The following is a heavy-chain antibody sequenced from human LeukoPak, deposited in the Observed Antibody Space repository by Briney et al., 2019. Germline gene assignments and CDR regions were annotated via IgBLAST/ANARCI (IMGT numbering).Heavy chain of an antibody. Sequence: SETLSLTCTVSGVSISGYYWTWIRQPPGKGLEWIGYIHYSGSTNSHPSLKSRVTLSVDTSKQQFSLKLRSVTAADTAVYYCARGLLVGNTGYYFDYWGQGTLVTVSA. CDR2: IHYSGST. CDR3: ARGLLVGNTGYYFDY. J-gene: IGHJ4*02. CDR1: GVSISGYY. D-gene: IGHD1-26*01. V-gene: IGHV4-59*01.